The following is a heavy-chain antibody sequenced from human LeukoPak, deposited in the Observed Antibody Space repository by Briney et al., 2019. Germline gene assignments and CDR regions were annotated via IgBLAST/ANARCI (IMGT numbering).Heavy chain of an antibody. Sequence: GDSLKISCKGSGYSFTNYWIGWVRQMPGKGLEWMGIIYPGDSDTRYSPSFQGQVTISADKSISTAYLQWSTLKASDTAMYYCARTGYSSGWYGGFDIWGQGTLVTVSS. CDR2: IYPGDSDT. D-gene: IGHD6-19*01. V-gene: IGHV5-51*01. CDR3: ARTGYSSGWYGGFDI. CDR1: GYSFTNYW. J-gene: IGHJ3*02.